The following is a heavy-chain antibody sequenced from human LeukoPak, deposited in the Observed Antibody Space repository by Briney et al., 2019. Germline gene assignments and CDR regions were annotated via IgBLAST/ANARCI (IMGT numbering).Heavy chain of an antibody. J-gene: IGHJ5*02. CDR3: ARDQRYCSGTTCYTRFHP. V-gene: IGHV1-8*03. Sequence: ASAKVSCKASGYTFTSYDINWVRQATGQGLEWMGWMNPNSGNTGYAQKFQGRVTITRNTSISTAYMELSSLRSEDTAVYYCARDQRYCSGTTCYTRFHPWGQGTLVTVSS. D-gene: IGHD2-2*02. CDR2: MNPNSGNT. CDR1: GYTFTSYD.